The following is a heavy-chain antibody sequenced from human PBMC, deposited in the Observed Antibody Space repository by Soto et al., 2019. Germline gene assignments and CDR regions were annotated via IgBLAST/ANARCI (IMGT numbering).Heavy chain of an antibody. CDR2: IYWDDDK. CDR1: GFSLSTSGVG. Sequence: SGPTLVKPTQTLTLTCTFSGFSLSTSGVGVGWIRQPPGKALEWLALIYWDDDKRYSPSLKSRLTITKDTSKNQVVLTMTNMDPVDTATYYCAHRQDYDSSGYYFDYWGQGTLVTVSS. CDR3: AHRQDYDSSGYYFDY. J-gene: IGHJ4*02. V-gene: IGHV2-5*02. D-gene: IGHD3-22*01.